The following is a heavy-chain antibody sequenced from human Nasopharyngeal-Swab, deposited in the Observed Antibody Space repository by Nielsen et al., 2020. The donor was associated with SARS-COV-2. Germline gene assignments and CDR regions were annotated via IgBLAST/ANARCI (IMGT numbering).Heavy chain of an antibody. J-gene: IGHJ5*02. Sequence: ASVKVSCKASGYTFTSYYMHWVRQAPGQGLEWMGIINHSGGSTSYAQKFQGRVTMTRDTSTSTVYMELSSLRSEDTAVYYCVRDLGVVTFGGVIVIPGKFDPWGQGTLVTVSS. D-gene: IGHD3-16*02. CDR1: GYTFTSYY. V-gene: IGHV1-46*01. CDR2: INHSGGST. CDR3: VRDLGVVTFGGVIVIPGKFDP.